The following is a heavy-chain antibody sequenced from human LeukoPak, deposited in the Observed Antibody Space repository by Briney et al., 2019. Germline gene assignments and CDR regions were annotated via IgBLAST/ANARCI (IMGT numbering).Heavy chain of an antibody. D-gene: IGHD5-18*01. J-gene: IGHJ4*02. Sequence: GGSLRLSCAASGFTFSSYAMHWVRQAPGKGLEWVAVISYDGSNKYYADSVKGRFTISRDNSKNTLYLQMNSLRAEDTAVYYCAKGQLWSPLDYWGQGTLVTVSS. CDR3: AKGQLWSPLDY. V-gene: IGHV3-30*04. CDR2: ISYDGSNK. CDR1: GFTFSSYA.